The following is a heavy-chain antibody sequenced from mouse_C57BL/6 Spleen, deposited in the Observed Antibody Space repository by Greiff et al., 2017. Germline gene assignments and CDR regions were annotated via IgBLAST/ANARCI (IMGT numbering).Heavy chain of an antibody. D-gene: IGHD1-1*01. J-gene: IGHJ2*01. CDR3: ARGDYYGSSFYFDY. Sequence: EVHLVESGGGLVKPGGSLKLSCAASGFTFSDYGMHWVRQAPEKGLEWVAYISSGSSTIYYADTVKGRFTISRDNAKNTLFLQMTSLRSEDTAMYYCARGDYYGSSFYFDYWGQGTTLTVSS. CDR1: GFTFSDYG. CDR2: ISSGSSTI. V-gene: IGHV5-17*01.